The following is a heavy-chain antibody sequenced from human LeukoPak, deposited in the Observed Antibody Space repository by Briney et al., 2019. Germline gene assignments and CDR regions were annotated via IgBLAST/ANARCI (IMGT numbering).Heavy chain of an antibody. Sequence: GGSLRLSCAASGLTFSSYGMNWVRHAPGKGLEWVSAISGSGDSTYHADSVRGRFTVSRDNSKNTLYLQMKSLSAEDTAVYYCAKVTGSGSYLADAFDIWGHGTVVTVSS. CDR2: ISGSGDST. CDR1: GLTFSSYG. V-gene: IGHV3-23*01. J-gene: IGHJ3*02. CDR3: AKVTGSGSYLADAFDI. D-gene: IGHD3-10*01.